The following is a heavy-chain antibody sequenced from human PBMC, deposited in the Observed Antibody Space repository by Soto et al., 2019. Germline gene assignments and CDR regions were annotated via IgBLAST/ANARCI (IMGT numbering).Heavy chain of an antibody. CDR3: AGHVSGSAYWYFDL. D-gene: IGHD1-26*01. V-gene: IGHV4-39*01. Sequence: QLQLQESGPGLVKPSETLSLTCTVSGGSISSSSYYWGWIRQPPGKGLEWIGSIYYSGSTYYNPSLKSRGTISVGTSKNQFSLKLSAVPAADTAVYYCAGHVSGSAYWYFDLWGRGTLVTVSS. CDR2: IYYSGST. CDR1: GGSISSSSYY. J-gene: IGHJ2*01.